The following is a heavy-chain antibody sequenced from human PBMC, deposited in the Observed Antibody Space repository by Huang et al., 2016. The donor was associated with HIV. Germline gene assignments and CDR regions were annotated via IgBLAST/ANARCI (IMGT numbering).Heavy chain of an antibody. J-gene: IGHJ4*02. CDR3: AHSMVGASSFDY. Sequence: QITLKESGPTLVKPTQTLTLTCTFSWFSLSTHGVGVGWIRQPPGKALEWLAHIYVEYDKRYSPTLRRRLTITKDISKNQVVLTMTNLDPVDTATYFCAHSMVGASSFDYWGQGTLVTVSS. V-gene: IGHV2-5*02. D-gene: IGHD1-26*01. CDR1: WFSLSTHGVG. CDR2: IYVEYDK.